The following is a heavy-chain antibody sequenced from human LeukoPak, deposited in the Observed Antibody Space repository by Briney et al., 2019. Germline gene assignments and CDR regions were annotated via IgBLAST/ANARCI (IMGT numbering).Heavy chain of an antibody. CDR1: GYTFTDYF. CDR2: INPNSGDT. V-gene: IGHV1-2*02. Sequence: GASVKVSCKASGYTFTDYFMHWVRQAPGQGLEWMGWINPNSGDTNYAQKFQGRVTMTRDTSISTAYMELSRLRSDDTAVYYCARTSRYIAVAGRGGPDYWGQGTLVTVSS. CDR3: ARTSRYIAVAGRGGPDY. J-gene: IGHJ4*02. D-gene: IGHD6-19*01.